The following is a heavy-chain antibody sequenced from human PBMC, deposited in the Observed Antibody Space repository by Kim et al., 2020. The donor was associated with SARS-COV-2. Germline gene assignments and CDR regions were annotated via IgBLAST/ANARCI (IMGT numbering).Heavy chain of an antibody. Sequence: SETLSLTCTVSGGSISSSSYYWGWIRQPPGKGLEWIGSIYYSGSTYYNPSLKSRVTISVDTSKNQFSLKLSSVTAADTAVYYCARRPLAYTSDAFDIWGQGTMVTVSS. V-gene: IGHV4-39*01. CDR1: GGSISSSSYY. CDR3: ARRPLAYTSDAFDI. D-gene: IGHD3-16*01. CDR2: IYYSGST. J-gene: IGHJ3*02.